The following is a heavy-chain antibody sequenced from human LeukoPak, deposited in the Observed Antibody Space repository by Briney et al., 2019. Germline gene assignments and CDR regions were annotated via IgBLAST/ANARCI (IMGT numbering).Heavy chain of an antibody. CDR2: INSDGSST. J-gene: IGHJ6*03. Sequence: GGSLRLSCAASGFTFSNYWMHWVRQAPGKGLVWVSRINSDGSSTTYADSVKGRFTISRDNAKNTLYLQMNSLRAEDTAVYYCARGGAYYYYMDVWGKGTTVTVSS. D-gene: IGHD4/OR15-4a*01. CDR1: GFTFSNYW. CDR3: ARGGAYYYYMDV. V-gene: IGHV3-74*01.